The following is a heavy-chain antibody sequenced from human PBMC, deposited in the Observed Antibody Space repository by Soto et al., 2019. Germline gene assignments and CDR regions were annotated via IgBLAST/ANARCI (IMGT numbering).Heavy chain of an antibody. CDR2: ISYDGSNK. Sequence: GGSLRLSCAASGFTLSSYAMHWGRQVPGKGLEWVAVISYDGSNKYYADSVKGRFTISRDNSKNTLYLQMNSLRAEDTAVYYCARDKAHYDSSGWGRFDPWGQGTLVTVSS. V-gene: IGHV3-30-3*01. D-gene: IGHD3-22*01. CDR3: ARDKAHYDSSGWGRFDP. CDR1: GFTLSSYA. J-gene: IGHJ5*02.